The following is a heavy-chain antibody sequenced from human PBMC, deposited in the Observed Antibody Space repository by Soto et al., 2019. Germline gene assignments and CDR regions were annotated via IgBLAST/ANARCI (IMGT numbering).Heavy chain of an antibody. D-gene: IGHD3-16*02. CDR2: INHSGST. J-gene: IGHJ4*02. CDR1: GESFRDYY. CDR3: ARGGGGNDYVWGSYRPFDF. Sequence: QVQLQQWGAGLLKPSETLSLTCAVYGESFRDYYWSWVRQPPGKGLEWIGEINHSGSTNYNPSLKSRVTISLDPSKNQFSLKLSSVTAADTAVYYCARGGGGNDYVWGSYRPFDFWGQGTLVTVSS. V-gene: IGHV4-34*01.